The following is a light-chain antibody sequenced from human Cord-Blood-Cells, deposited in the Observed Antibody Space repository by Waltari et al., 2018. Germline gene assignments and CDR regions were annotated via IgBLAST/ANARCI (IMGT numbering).Light chain of an antibody. J-gene: IGKJ2*01. CDR1: QSVSSN. V-gene: IGKV3-15*01. CDR2: GAS. CDR3: QQYNSYPPT. Sequence: EIVMTQSPATLSVSPGERATLSCRASQSVSSNLAWYQQKPGQAPRLLIYGASTRATGIPARFSGSGSGTEFTLTISSLQSEDFAVYYCQQYNSYPPTFGQGTKLEIK.